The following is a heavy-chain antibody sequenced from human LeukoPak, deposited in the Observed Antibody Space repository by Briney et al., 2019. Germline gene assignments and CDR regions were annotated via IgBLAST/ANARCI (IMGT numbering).Heavy chain of an antibody. CDR3: AAWGVDYGGNFDYSDY. J-gene: IGHJ4*02. Sequence: SETLSLTCTVSRGSIMTTHWWSWVRQPPGKGLEWIGEIYHTGTTNYSPSLKSRLTISIDRSSNQFSLRLTSVTAADTATYYCAAWGVDYGGNFDYSDYWGQGTLVTVSS. D-gene: IGHD4-23*01. V-gene: IGHV4-4*02. CDR2: IYHTGTT. CDR1: RGSIMTTHW.